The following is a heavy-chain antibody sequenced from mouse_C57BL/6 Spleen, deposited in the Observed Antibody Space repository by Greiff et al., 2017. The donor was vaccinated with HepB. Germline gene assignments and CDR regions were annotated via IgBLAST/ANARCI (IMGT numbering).Heavy chain of an antibody. V-gene: IGHV1-80*01. Sequence: VKLMESGAELVKPGASVKISCKASGYAFSSYWMNWVKQRPGKGLEWIGQIYPGDGDTNYNGKFKGKATLTADKSSSTAYMQLSSLTSEDSAVYFCARLYYDYDGFAYWGQGTLVTVAA. J-gene: IGHJ3*01. CDR2: IYPGDGDT. D-gene: IGHD2-4*01. CDR1: GYAFSSYW. CDR3: ARLYYDYDGFAY.